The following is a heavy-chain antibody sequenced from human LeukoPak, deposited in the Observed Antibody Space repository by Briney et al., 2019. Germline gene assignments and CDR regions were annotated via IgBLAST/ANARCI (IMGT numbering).Heavy chain of an antibody. J-gene: IGHJ5*02. V-gene: IGHV1-8*03. D-gene: IGHD2-15*01. Sequence: ASVKVSCKASGYSLSSYDINWVRQAAGQGLEWMGWMSPNSDNTGYAQNFQGRVTITRNTAMTTAYMELSSLRSEDTAVYYCARRFCRGGSCFLDPWGQGTLVTVSS. CDR2: MSPNSDNT. CDR1: GYSLSSYD. CDR3: ARRFCRGGSCFLDP.